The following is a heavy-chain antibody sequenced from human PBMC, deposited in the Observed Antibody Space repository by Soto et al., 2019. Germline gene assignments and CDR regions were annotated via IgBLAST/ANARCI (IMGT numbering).Heavy chain of an antibody. CDR3: ESTSNEYQLLYYFDY. CDR1: GFTFSSYS. V-gene: IGHV3-21*01. D-gene: IGHD2-2*01. Sequence: GGSLRLSCAASGFTFSSYSMNWVRQAPGKGLEWVSSISSSSSYIYYADSVKGRFTISRDNAKNSLYLQMNSLRAEDTAVYYCESTSNEYQLLYYFDYWGQGTLVTVSS. J-gene: IGHJ4*02. CDR2: ISSSSSYI.